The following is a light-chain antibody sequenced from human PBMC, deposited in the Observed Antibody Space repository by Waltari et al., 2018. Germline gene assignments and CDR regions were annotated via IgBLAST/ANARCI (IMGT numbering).Light chain of an antibody. CDR2: AAS. CDR1: QDISSC. V-gene: IGKV1-12*02. CDR3: QQASSFPFT. Sequence: DIQMTQSPSSVSASVGDTATTPCRASQDISSCLAWFQQKPGRAPTLLMYAASSLQIGVPSRFSGSGSGTDFTLTISSLQPEDFAIYYCQQASSFPFTFGGGTKVEIK. J-gene: IGKJ4*01.